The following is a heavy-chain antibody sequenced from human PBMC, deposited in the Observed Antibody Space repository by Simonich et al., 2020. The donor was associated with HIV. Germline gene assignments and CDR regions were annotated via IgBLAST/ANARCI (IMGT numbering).Heavy chain of an antibody. CDR2: INHRGST. CDR1: GGSFSGYY. V-gene: IGHV4-34*01. D-gene: IGHD1-26*01. CDR3: ARAGRGSGSSFYWYFDL. J-gene: IGHJ2*01. Sequence: QVQLQQWGAGLLKPSETLSLTCAVYGGSFSGYYWNWIRQPPGKGLEWIGEINHRGSTNYNPSLKSRVTISVDTSKNQFSLKLSSVTAADTAVYYCARAGRGSGSSFYWYFDLWGRGTLVTVSS.